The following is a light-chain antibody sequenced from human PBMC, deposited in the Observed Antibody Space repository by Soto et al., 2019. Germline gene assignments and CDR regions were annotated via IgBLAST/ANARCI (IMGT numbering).Light chain of an antibody. Sequence: ERVMKQSPATVSVSPGERATLSCRASQSVSSNLAWYQQKPGQAPRLLIYGASTRATGIPARFSGSGSGTEFTLTISSLQSEDFAVYYCQQYNNWPPLTFGGGTKVEIK. V-gene: IGKV3-15*01. CDR3: QQYNNWPPLT. CDR1: QSVSSN. CDR2: GAS. J-gene: IGKJ4*01.